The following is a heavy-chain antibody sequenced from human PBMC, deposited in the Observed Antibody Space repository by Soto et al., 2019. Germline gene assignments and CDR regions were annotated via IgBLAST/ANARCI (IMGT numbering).Heavy chain of an antibody. V-gene: IGHV3-30*14. Sequence: QVQLVESGGGVVQPGRSVRLSCAASGFTFSSYAMHWVRQAPGKGLEWVAVISSDGSNKYYADPVKGRFTISRDNSKNQLYLQMDSLRAEDNAVYYCSRGGGASIRGQGTMVTVSS. J-gene: IGHJ3*02. CDR1: GFTFSSYA. CDR2: ISSDGSNK. D-gene: IGHD3-16*01. CDR3: SRGGGASI.